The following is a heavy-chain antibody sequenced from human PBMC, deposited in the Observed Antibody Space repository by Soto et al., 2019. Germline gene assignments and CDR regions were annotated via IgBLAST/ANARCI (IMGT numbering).Heavy chain of an antibody. V-gene: IGHV3-23*01. D-gene: IGHD2-2*01. CDR2: ISGSGGST. Sequence: GGSLRLSCAASGFTFSTYGMSWVRQAPGKGLEWVSLISGSGGSTFYADSVKGRFTISRDNSKNTLYLQMNSLRAEDTALYYCAKAPDSTVLVPAIWGQGTVVTVSS. CDR3: AKAPDSTVLVPAI. J-gene: IGHJ3*02. CDR1: GFTFSTYG.